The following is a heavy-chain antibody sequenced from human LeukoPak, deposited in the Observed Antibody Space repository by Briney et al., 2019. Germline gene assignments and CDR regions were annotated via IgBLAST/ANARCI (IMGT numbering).Heavy chain of an antibody. V-gene: IGHV3-33*01. CDR3: VRDGGAGFDY. CDR1: GFIFSSYG. J-gene: IGHJ4*02. D-gene: IGHD1-14*01. Sequence: QPGRSLRLSCAASGFIFSSYGMHWVRQAPGKGLEWVAVIWYDGSNKYYADSVKGRFTISRDDSKNTLYQQMDSLRAEDTAVYCCVRDGGAGFDYWGQGTLVTVSS. CDR2: IWYDGSNK.